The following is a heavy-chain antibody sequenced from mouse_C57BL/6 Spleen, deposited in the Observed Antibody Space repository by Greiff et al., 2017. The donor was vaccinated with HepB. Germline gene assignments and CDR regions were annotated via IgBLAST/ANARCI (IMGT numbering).Heavy chain of an antibody. Sequence: QVQLKQSGAELVKPGASVKLSCKASGYTFTEYTIHWVKQRSGQGLEWIGWFYPGSGSIKYNEKFKDKATLTADKSSSTVYMELSRLTSEDSAVYFWARHEEPSTGGGAWFAYWGQGTLVTVSA. CDR2: FYPGSGSI. J-gene: IGHJ3*01. D-gene: IGHD4-1*02. CDR3: ARHEEPSTGGGAWFAY. CDR1: GYTFTEYT. V-gene: IGHV1-62-2*01.